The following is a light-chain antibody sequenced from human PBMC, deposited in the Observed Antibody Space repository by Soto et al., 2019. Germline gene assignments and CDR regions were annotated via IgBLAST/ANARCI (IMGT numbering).Light chain of an antibody. J-gene: IGKJ4*01. CDR3: QQYGSSPLT. CDR2: DAS. CDR1: QTVSSNY. V-gene: IGKV3-20*01. Sequence: EIVLTQSPGTLSLSPGERATLSCRASQTVSSNYLAWYKQKPGQAPRLLIYDASSRATGIPDRFSGSGSGTDFTLTISRLEPEDFAVYYCQQYGSSPLTFGGGTKVEI.